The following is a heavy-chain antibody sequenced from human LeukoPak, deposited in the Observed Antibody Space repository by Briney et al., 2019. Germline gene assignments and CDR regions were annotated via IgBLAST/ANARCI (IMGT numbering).Heavy chain of an antibody. CDR2: INPNSGGT. CDR1: GYTFTGYY. J-gene: IGHJ4*02. V-gene: IGHV1-2*04. D-gene: IGHD3-22*01. Sequence: ASVKVSCKASGYTFTGYYMHWVRQAPGQGLEWMGWINPNSGGTNYAQKFQGWVTMTRDTSISTAYMELSRLRSDDTAVYYCARGYSSGYYEPEYYFDYWGQGTLVTVSS. CDR3: ARGYSSGYYEPEYYFDY.